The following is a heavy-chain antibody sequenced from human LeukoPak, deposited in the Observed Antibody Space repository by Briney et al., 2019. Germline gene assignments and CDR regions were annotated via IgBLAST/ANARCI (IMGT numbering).Heavy chain of an antibody. J-gene: IGHJ6*02. CDR3: ARADIVVVPAAAYYYGMDV. V-gene: IGHV4-34*01. Sequence: SETLSLTCAVYGGSFSGYYWSWIRQPPGKGLEWIGEINHSGSTNYNPSLKGRVTISVDTSKNQFSLKLSSVTAADTAVYYCARADIVVVPAAAYYYGMDVWGQGTTVTVSS. CDR2: INHSGST. D-gene: IGHD2-2*01. CDR1: GGSFSGYY.